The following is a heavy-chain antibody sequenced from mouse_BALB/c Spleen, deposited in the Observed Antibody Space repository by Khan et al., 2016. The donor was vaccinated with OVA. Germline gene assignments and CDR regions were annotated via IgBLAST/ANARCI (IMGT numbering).Heavy chain of an antibody. Sequence: EVKLLESGPGLVKPSQSLSLTCTVTGYSITSDYAWNWIRQFPGNKLEWMGYISYSGSTSYNPSLKSRISITRDTSKNQFFLQLNSVTTEDTATYYCARGGYYYGSSSFAYWGRGILGNDYA. D-gene: IGHD1-1*01. V-gene: IGHV3-2*02. CDR3: ARGGYYYGSSSFAY. CDR2: ISYSGST. CDR1: GYSITSDYA. J-gene: IGHJ3*01.